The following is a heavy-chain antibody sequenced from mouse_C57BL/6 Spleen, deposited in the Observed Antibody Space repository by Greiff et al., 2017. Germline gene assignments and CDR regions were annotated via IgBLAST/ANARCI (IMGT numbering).Heavy chain of an antibody. Sequence: QVQLKESGAELMKPGASVKLSCKATGYTFTGYWIEWVKQRPGHGLEWIGEILPGSGSTNYNEKFKGKATFTADTSSNTAYMQLSSLTTEDAAIYYCTRKDSSGFAYWGQGTLVTVSA. V-gene: IGHV1-9*01. D-gene: IGHD3-2*02. CDR1: GYTFTGYW. CDR2: ILPGSGST. CDR3: TRKDSSGFAY. J-gene: IGHJ3*01.